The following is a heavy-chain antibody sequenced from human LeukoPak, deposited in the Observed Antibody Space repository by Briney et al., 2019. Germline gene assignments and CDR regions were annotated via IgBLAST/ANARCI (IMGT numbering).Heavy chain of an antibody. V-gene: IGHV4-34*01. Sequence: PSETLSLTCAVYGGSFSGYYWSWIRQPPGKGLEWIGEINHSGSTNYNPSLKSRVTISVDTSKNQFSLKLGSVTAADTAVYYCARIEARDGYNYRDYWGQGTLVTVSS. CDR2: INHSGST. CDR3: ARIEARDGYNYRDY. D-gene: IGHD5-24*01. CDR1: GGSFSGYY. J-gene: IGHJ4*02.